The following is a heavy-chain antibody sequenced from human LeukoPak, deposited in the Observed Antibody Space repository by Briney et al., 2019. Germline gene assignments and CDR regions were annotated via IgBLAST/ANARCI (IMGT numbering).Heavy chain of an antibody. Sequence: SETLSLTCAVYGGSFSGYYWSWIRQPPGKGLEWIGEINHSGSTNYNPSLKSRVTISVDTSKNQFSLKLSSVTAADTAVYYCARGGIVVVVAATTGRNWFDPWGQGTLVTVSS. CDR3: ARGGIVVVVAATTGRNWFDP. J-gene: IGHJ5*02. V-gene: IGHV4-34*01. CDR1: GGSFSGYY. D-gene: IGHD2-15*01. CDR2: INHSGST.